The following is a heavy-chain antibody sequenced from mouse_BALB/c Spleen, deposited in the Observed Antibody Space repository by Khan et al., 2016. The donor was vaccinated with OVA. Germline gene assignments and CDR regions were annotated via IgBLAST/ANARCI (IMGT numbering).Heavy chain of an antibody. CDR3: AKFDGIFYAVDY. CDR1: GFSLISYG. V-gene: IGHV2-3*01. Sequence: QMQLEESGPGLVAPSQSLSITCTVSGFSLISYGVNWVRQPPGKGLEWLGVIWGDGNTNYHSALISRLSISKDNSKSQVFLKLNSLQTDDTATYYCAKFDGIFYAVDYRGQGTSVTVSS. CDR2: IWGDGNT. D-gene: IGHD2-3*01. J-gene: IGHJ4*01.